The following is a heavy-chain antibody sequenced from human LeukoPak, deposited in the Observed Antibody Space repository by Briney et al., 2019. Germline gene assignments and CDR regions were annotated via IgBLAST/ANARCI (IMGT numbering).Heavy chain of an antibody. V-gene: IGHV1-18*01. CDR1: GYTFTTYG. Sequence: ASVNVSCRPSGYTFTTYGLSWVRQAPGQGLEWMGWISAYNGNTNYAQKLQGRVTMTTHTSTSTAYMELRSLRSDDTAVYYCARDGGSQQGFDYWGQGTLVTVSS. CDR2: ISAYNGNT. CDR3: ARDGGSQQGFDY. J-gene: IGHJ4*02. D-gene: IGHD1-26*01.